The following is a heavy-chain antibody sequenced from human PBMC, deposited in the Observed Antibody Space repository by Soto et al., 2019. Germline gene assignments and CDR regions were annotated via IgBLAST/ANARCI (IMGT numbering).Heavy chain of an antibody. J-gene: IGHJ4*02. CDR1: GGSISYGGYY. CDR3: ARAFSGRLDQ. D-gene: IGHD3-10*01. V-gene: IGHV4-31*03. CDR2: IYYSGST. Sequence: SETLSLTCTVSGGSISYGGYYWSWIRQHPGKGLEWIGYIYYSGSTFYNPSLKSRVTMSVDTSKNQFSLKLSSVIAADTAVYYCARAFSGRLDQWGQGTLVTVSS.